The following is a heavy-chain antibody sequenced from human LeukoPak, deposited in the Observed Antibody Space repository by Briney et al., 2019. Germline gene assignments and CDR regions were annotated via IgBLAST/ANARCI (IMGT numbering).Heavy chain of an antibody. CDR1: GFTFNTYW. CDR2: IRQDGSEK. J-gene: IGHJ6*02. V-gene: IGHV3-7*04. Sequence: GSLRLSCAASGFTFNTYWMNWVRQAPGKGLEWVAKIRQDGSEKYYVDSVKGRFTISRDNAKNSLYLQMNSLRVEDMAVYYCARGYYGMDVWGQGTTVTVS. CDR3: ARGYYGMDV.